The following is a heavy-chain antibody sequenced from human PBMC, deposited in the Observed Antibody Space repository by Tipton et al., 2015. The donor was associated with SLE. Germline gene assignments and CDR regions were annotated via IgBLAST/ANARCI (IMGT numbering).Heavy chain of an antibody. CDR1: GITFRTYD. Sequence: GSLRLSCTASGITFRTYDMNWVRQAPGKGLEWVSFISSSSRYKHYSDSVRGRFTISRDNAKNSLYLQMNSLSAEDTALYYCARDFTSIDDYWGQGTPVNVS. J-gene: IGHJ4*02. D-gene: IGHD3-3*01. V-gene: IGHV3-21*01. CDR2: ISSSSRYK. CDR3: ARDFTSIDDY.